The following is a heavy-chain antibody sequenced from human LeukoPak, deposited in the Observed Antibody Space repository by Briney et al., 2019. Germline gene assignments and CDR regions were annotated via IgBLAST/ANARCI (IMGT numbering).Heavy chain of an antibody. J-gene: IGHJ6*03. CDR3: ARVEDYYYYMVV. CDR1: GGSLSGHY. Sequence: PSETLSLTCAVYGGSLSGHYWSWIRQPAGKGLEWIGRIYTSGSTNYNPSLKSRVTMSVDTSKNQFSLKRSSVTAADTAVYYCARVEDYYYYMVVWGKGTTVTVSS. CDR2: IYTSGST. V-gene: IGHV4-59*10.